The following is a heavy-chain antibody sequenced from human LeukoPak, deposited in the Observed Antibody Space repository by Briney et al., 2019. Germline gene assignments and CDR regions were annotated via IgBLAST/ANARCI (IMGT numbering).Heavy chain of an antibody. CDR2: IYYTGST. CDR3: ARVVGGVGLDY. CDR1: GGSISGYY. J-gene: IGHJ4*02. Sequence: SETLSLTCTVSGGSISGYYWTWIRQPPGEALEYIGCIYYTGSTNYNPSLNSRVTISVDTSKNQFALRLSSVTAADTAVYYCARVVGGVGLDYWGQGTLVTVSS. D-gene: IGHD3-16*01. V-gene: IGHV4-59*01.